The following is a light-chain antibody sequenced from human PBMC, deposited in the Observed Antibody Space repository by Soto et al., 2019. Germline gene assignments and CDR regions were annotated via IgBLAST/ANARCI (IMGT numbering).Light chain of an antibody. V-gene: IGLV1-40*01. CDR3: QSYDSSLSGYVV. J-gene: IGLJ2*01. CDR1: SSNIGAGYD. Sequence: QLVLTQPPSVSGAPGQRVTISCTGSSSNIGAGYDVHWYQQLPGTVPKLLIHGNSNRPSGVPDRFSGSKSGTSASLAITGLQAEDEADYYCQSYDSSLSGYVVFGGGTKLTVL. CDR2: GNS.